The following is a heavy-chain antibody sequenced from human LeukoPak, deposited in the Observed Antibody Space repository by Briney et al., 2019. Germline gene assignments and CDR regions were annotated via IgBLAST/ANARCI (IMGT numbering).Heavy chain of an antibody. CDR2: MNPNSGNT. D-gene: IGHD3-9*01. CDR1: GYTFTSYG. J-gene: IGHJ6*02. Sequence: VASVKVSCKASGYTFTSYGISWVRQATGQGLEWMGWMNPNSGNTGYAQTFQGRVTMTRKTSIRTACMDLSSLRSQDTPVYYCARATYDILTGYFPYYYSGMDVWGQGTTVTVSS. CDR3: ARATYDILTGYFPYYYSGMDV. V-gene: IGHV1-8*02.